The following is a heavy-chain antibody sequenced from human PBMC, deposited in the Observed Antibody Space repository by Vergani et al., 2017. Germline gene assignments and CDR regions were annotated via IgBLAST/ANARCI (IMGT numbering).Heavy chain of an antibody. V-gene: IGHV4-39*07. CDR1: GGSISSSSYY. CDR2: IYYSGST. D-gene: IGHD2-2*01. Sequence: QLQLQESGPGLVKPSETLSLTCTVSGGSISSSSYYWGWIRQPPGKGLEWIGSIYYSGSTYYNPSLKNRVTISVDTSKNQFSLKLSSVTAADTAVYYCASQAYCSSTSCYNGDFDYWGQGTLVTVSS. CDR3: ASQAYCSSTSCYNGDFDY. J-gene: IGHJ4*02.